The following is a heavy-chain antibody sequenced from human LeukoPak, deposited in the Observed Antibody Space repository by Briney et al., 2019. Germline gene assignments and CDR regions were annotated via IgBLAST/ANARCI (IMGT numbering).Heavy chain of an antibody. D-gene: IGHD2-15*01. J-gene: IGHJ5*02. V-gene: IGHV1-2*02. CDR1: GYTFTGYY. Sequence: ASVKVPCKASGYTFTGYYMHWVRQAPGQGLEWMGWINPNSGGTNYAQKFQGRVTMTRDTSISTAYMELSRLRSDDTAVYYCARENDGRSWDIVVVVAATPEVGFDPWGQGTLVTVSS. CDR3: ARENDGRSWDIVVVVAATPEVGFDP. CDR2: INPNSGGT.